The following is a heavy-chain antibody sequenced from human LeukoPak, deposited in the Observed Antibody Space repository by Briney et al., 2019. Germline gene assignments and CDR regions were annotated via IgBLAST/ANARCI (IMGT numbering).Heavy chain of an antibody. CDR2: INHSGST. CDR1: GGSFSGYY. Sequence: SETLSLTCAVYGGSFSGYYWSWIRQPPGKGLEWIGEINHSGSTNYNPSLKSRVTISVDTSKNQFSLKLSSVTAADTAVYYCARMADHYYYYYMDVWGKGTTVTVSS. V-gene: IGHV4-34*01. D-gene: IGHD5-24*01. CDR3: ARMADHYYYYYMDV. J-gene: IGHJ6*03.